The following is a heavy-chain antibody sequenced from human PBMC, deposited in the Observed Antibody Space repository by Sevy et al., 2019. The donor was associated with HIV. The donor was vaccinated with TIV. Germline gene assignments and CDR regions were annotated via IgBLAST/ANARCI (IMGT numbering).Heavy chain of an antibody. Sequence: GGSLRLSCAASGFTFSSYAMHWVRHAPGKGLEWVAVISYDGSNKYYGDSVKGRFTISTDNSKNTLYLQMNSLRAEDTAVYYCARDSYYYDSSGYADYWGQGTLVTVSS. D-gene: IGHD3-22*01. V-gene: IGHV3-30*04. CDR3: ARDSYYYDSSGYADY. CDR1: GFTFSSYA. CDR2: ISYDGSNK. J-gene: IGHJ4*02.